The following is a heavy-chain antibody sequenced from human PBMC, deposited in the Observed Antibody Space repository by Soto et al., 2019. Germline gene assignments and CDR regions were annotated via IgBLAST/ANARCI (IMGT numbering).Heavy chain of an antibody. CDR2: IYYSGST. CDR1: GGSIISSSYY. J-gene: IGHJ5*02. V-gene: IGHV4-39*01. D-gene: IGHD6-19*01. CDR3: ARVDIAVAGTGFDP. Sequence: TLSLTCTVSGGSIISSSYYWGWIRQPPGKGLEWIGSIYYSGSTYYNPSLKSRVTISVDTSKNQFSLKLSSVTAADTAVYYCARVDIAVAGTGFDPWGQGTLVTVSS.